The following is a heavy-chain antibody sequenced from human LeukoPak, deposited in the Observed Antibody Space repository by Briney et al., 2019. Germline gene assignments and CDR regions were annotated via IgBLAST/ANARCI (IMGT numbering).Heavy chain of an antibody. CDR3: ARMPGYSYYYMDV. CDR2: IYHSGST. Sequence: PSETLSLTCAVYGGSFSGYYWGWIRQPPGKGLEWIGSIYHSGSTYYNPSLKSRVTISVDTSKNQFSLKLSSVTAADTAVYYCARMPGYSYYYMDVWGKGTTVTVSS. CDR1: GGSFSGYY. D-gene: IGHD5-18*01. J-gene: IGHJ6*03. V-gene: IGHV4-38-2*01.